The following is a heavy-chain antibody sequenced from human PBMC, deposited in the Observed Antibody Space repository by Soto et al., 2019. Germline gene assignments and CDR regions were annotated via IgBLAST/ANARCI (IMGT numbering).Heavy chain of an antibody. Sequence: QLQLPESGPGLVKPSQTLSLTCTVSGGFISSDQYYWSWLRHLPGKGLEWIGHIFYSGRTSYNPSLNGRVNISVHTSKNQFSVEMISATGADTAMDYCARAVGLTTGLGYRLFDNWVQGTPVTVSS. CDR3: ARAVGLTTGLGYRLFDN. D-gene: IGHD3-16*02. CDR2: IFYSGRT. CDR1: GGFISSDQYY. J-gene: IGHJ5*02. V-gene: IGHV4-31*03.